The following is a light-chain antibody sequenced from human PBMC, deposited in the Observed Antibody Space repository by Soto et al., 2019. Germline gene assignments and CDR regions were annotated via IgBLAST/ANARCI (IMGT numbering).Light chain of an antibody. Sequence: QSALTQPASVSGSPGQSITISCTGTSSDVGSYKLVSWYQQHPGKAPKLMISEVSKRPSGISDRFSGSKSGSTASLTISGLQAEDEAGYYCCSYAGTSXHTVFGGGTQX. CDR1: SSDVGSYKL. J-gene: IGLJ7*01. CDR2: EVS. V-gene: IGLV2-23*02. CDR3: CSYAGTSXHTV.